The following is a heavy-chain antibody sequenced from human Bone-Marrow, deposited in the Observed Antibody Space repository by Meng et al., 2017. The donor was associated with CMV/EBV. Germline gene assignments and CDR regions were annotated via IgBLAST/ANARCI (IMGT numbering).Heavy chain of an antibody. CDR3: AREGRFLEWSQNYDY. CDR2: MNPNSGNT. Sequence: ASVKVSCKASGYTFTSFNINRVRQAIGQGLEWMGWMNPNSGNTGYVQKFQGRVTMTRKTSISAAYMEVSSLRFEDTAVYYCAREGRFLEWSQNYDYWGQGTLVTVSS. J-gene: IGHJ4*02. D-gene: IGHD3-3*01. CDR1: GYTFTSFN. V-gene: IGHV1-8*01.